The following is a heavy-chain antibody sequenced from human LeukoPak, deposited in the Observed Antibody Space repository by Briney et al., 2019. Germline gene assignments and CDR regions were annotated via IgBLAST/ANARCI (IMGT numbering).Heavy chain of an antibody. Sequence: SETLSLTCTVSGGSISNYFWSWLRQPPGKGLEWIGYLDYSGSTNYNPSLKSRVTISVDTSKNQFSLELSSVTAADTAVYYCARVVPAAANFDYRGQGTLVTVSS. V-gene: IGHV4-59*01. J-gene: IGHJ4*02. D-gene: IGHD2-2*01. CDR2: LDYSGST. CDR3: ARVVPAAANFDY. CDR1: GGSISNYF.